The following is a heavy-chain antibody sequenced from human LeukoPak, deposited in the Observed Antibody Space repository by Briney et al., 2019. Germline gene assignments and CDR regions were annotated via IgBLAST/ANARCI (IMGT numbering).Heavy chain of an antibody. CDR3: ARGPLNPYYYDSSGYYFGP. CDR1: GGSISSYY. J-gene: IGHJ5*02. D-gene: IGHD3-22*01. V-gene: IGHV4-59*12. Sequence: SETLSLTCTVSGGSISSYYWSWIRQPPGKGLEWIGSIYYSGSTYYNPSLKSRVTISVDTSKNQFSLKLSSVTAADTAVYYCARGPLNPYYYDSSGYYFGPWGQGTLVTVSS. CDR2: IYYSGST.